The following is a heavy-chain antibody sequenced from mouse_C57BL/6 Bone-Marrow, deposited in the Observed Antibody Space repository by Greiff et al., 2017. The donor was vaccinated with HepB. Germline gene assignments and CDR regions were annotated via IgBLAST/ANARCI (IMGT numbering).Heavy chain of an antibody. CDR1: GFTFSNYW. Sequence: EVNVVESGGGLVQPGGSMKLSCVASGFTFSNYWMNWVCQSPEKGLEWVAQIRLKSDNYATHYAESVKGRFTISRDDSKSSVYLQMNNVRAEDTGIYYCTGRPPWFAYWGQGPLVTVSA. J-gene: IGHJ3*01. CDR2: IRLKSDNYAT. CDR3: TGRPPWFAY. D-gene: IGHD3-2*02. V-gene: IGHV6-3*01.